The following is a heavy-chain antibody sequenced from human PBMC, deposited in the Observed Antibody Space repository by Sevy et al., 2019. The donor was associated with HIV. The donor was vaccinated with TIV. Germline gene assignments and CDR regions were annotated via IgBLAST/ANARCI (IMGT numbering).Heavy chain of an antibody. V-gene: IGHV3-23*01. CDR3: AKDLYYDNTLFDY. J-gene: IGHJ4*02. CDR2: ISGSGGST. CDR1: GFTMSNYA. D-gene: IGHD3-22*01. Sequence: EGSLRLSCEASGFTMSNYAMNWVRQAPGKGLEWVSGISGSGGSTYYADSVKGRFTISRDNSKNMFYLQMSSLRTEDTAVYYCAKDLYYDNTLFDYWGQGTLVTVSS.